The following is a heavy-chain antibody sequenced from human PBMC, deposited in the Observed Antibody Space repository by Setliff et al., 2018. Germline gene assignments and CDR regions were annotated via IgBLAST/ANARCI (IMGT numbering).Heavy chain of an antibody. CDR1: GGSFSGYY. CDR3: ARSPSSGAYWNPRPFYSDY. CDR2: INHRGTT. J-gene: IGHJ4*02. Sequence: PSETLSLTCAVYGGSFSGYYWNWIRQAPGKGLEWSGEINHRGTTSYTPSLKGRVTISVDTSKNLFSLKLDSVTAADTALYYCARSPSSGAYWNPRPFYSDYWARGTLVTVSS. D-gene: IGHD1-26*01. V-gene: IGHV4-34*01.